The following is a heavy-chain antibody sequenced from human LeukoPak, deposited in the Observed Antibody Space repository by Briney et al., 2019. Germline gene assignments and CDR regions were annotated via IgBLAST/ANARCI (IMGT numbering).Heavy chain of an antibody. D-gene: IGHD4-23*01. J-gene: IGHJ3*02. V-gene: IGHV1-69*04. CDR1: GGTFSSYA. Sequence: SVKVSFKASGGTFSSYAISWVRQAPGQGPAWMGRIIPIFGIANYAQKFQGRVTITADKSTSTAYMELSSLRSEDTAVYYCARDPLPTVVTWGAFDIWGQGTMVTVSS. CDR2: IIPIFGIA. CDR3: ARDPLPTVVTWGAFDI.